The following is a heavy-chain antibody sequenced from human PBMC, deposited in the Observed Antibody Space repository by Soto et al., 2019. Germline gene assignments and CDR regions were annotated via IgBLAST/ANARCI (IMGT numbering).Heavy chain of an antibody. V-gene: IGHV5-51*01. D-gene: IGHD6-13*01. CDR3: ARLISAAVPAY. CDR2: SYSGDSDT. Sequence: GESLNISCNGSGYIFTSYWIGWVRQMPGKGLEWMGISYSGDSDTRYSPPFQSHATISDDKSISTAYLQWSSLTASDTAKYYWARLISAAVPAYWGQGTLVTVSS. J-gene: IGHJ4*02. CDR1: GYIFTSYW.